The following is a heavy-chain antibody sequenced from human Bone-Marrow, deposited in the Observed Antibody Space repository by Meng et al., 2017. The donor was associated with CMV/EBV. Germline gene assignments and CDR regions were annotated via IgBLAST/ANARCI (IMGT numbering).Heavy chain of an antibody. J-gene: IGHJ6*02. V-gene: IGHV3-20*04. CDR1: GFKFDEYG. CDR2: INWKGET. D-gene: IGHD4-11*01. Sequence: GGSLRLSCAASGFKFDEYGMSWVRQVPGKGLEWVSGINWKGETDKLDSVKGRFTISRDNAKNSLYLQMNSLRAEDTAVYYCAKPRRATVTIYYYYGMDVWGQGTTVTVSS. CDR3: AKPRRATVTIYYYYGMDV.